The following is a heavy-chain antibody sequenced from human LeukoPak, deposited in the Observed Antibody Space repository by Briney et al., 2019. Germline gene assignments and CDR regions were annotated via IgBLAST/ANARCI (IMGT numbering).Heavy chain of an antibody. J-gene: IGHJ3*02. Sequence: SETLSLTCTVSGGSISSYYWSWIRQPAGKGLEWIGRIYTSGSTNYNPSLKSRVTISVDTSKNQFSLKLSSVTAADTAVYYCASIPGYTDAFDIWGQGTMVTVSS. CDR1: GGSISSYY. V-gene: IGHV4-4*07. D-gene: IGHD5-18*01. CDR3: ASIPGYTDAFDI. CDR2: IYTSGST.